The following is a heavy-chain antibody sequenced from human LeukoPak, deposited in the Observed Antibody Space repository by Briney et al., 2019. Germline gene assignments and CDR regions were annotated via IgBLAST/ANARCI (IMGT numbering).Heavy chain of an antibody. CDR3: ARDGNGRVGAIDY. V-gene: IGHV1-2*02. CDR1: GYTFTSYY. J-gene: IGHJ4*02. Sequence: ASVKVSCKASGYTFTSYYMHWVRQAPGQGLEWMGWINPNSGGTNYAQKFQGRVTMTRDTSISTAYMELSRLRSDDTAVYYCARDGNGRVGAIDYWGQGTLVTVSS. CDR2: INPNSGGT. D-gene: IGHD1-26*01.